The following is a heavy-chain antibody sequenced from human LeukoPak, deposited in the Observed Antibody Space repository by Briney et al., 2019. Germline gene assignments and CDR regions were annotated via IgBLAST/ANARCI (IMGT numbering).Heavy chain of an antibody. Sequence: SETLSLTCTVSGGSISSYYWSWIRQPPGKGLEWIGSIYHSGNTYYNPSLKSRVTMSVDTSKNQFSLKLSSVTAADTAVYYCAREGVLGAFDIWGQGKMVTVSS. CDR1: GGSISSYY. D-gene: IGHD2/OR15-2a*01. CDR3: AREGVLGAFDI. CDR2: IYHSGNT. J-gene: IGHJ3*02. V-gene: IGHV4-59*04.